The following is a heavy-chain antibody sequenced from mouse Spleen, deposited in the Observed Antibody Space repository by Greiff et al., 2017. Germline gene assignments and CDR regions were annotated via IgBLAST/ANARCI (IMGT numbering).Heavy chain of an antibody. CDR2: IDPSDSYT. CDR3: ARWLPYYFDY. V-gene: IGHV1-69*01. D-gene: IGHD2-2*01. CDR1: GYTFTSYW. J-gene: IGHJ2*01. Sequence: VQLQQPGAELVMPGASVKLSCKASGYTFTSYWMHWVKQRPGQGLEWIGDIDPSDSYTNYNQKFKGKSTLTVDKSSSTAYMQLSSLTSEDSAVYYCARWLPYYFDYWGQGTTLTGSS.